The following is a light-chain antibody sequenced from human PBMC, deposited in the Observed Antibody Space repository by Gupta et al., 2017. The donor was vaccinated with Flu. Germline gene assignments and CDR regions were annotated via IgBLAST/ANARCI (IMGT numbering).Light chain of an antibody. V-gene: IGKV1-9*01. CDR1: QGIRSY. Sequence: PSFLSASEGDRVTLTCRASQGIRSYLAWYQQKPGKAPKLLMYSASTLQSGVPSRFSGSGSGTEYTLTISSLQPEDFATYFCQQVHSYPYTFGQGTKLEIK. J-gene: IGKJ2*01. CDR3: QQVHSYPYT. CDR2: SAS.